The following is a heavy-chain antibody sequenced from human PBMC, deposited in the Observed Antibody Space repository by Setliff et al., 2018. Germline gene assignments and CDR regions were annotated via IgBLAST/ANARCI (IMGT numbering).Heavy chain of an antibody. J-gene: IGHJ4*02. CDR1: GFTFSDYS. CDR3: VRDLHWGFDY. D-gene: IGHD7-27*01. CDR2: ISSSSSTI. V-gene: IGHV3-48*01. Sequence: GGSLRLSCAASGFTFSDYSMNWVRQAPGKGLEWVSYISSSSSTIYYADSVKGRFTISRDNVKNSLFLQMNSLRAEDTAVYYCVRDLHWGFDYWGLGTLVTVSS.